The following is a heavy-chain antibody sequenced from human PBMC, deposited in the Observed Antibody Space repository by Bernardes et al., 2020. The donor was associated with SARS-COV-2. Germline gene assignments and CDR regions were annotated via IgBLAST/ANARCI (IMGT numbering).Heavy chain of an antibody. V-gene: IGHV3-21*01. D-gene: IGHD2-2*01. CDR3: AREVGTVPAAKDYFDS. CDR2: ISGSTTYI. Sequence: GSLRLSCAASGFTFPSYYMTWVRQAPGKGLEWVSSISGSTTYIYYANSVRGRFTISRDNAKDSLYLEMNNLRVEDTAVYYCAREVGTVPAAKDYFDSWGQGTLVTVSS. CDR1: GFTFPSYY. J-gene: IGHJ4*02.